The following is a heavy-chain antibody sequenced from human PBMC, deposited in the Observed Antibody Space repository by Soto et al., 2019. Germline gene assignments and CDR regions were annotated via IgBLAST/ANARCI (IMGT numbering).Heavy chain of an antibody. D-gene: IGHD2-15*01. CDR3: AGRSCSGGSCYSVRYFDL. CDR2: IYYSGST. V-gene: IGHV4-31*03. J-gene: IGHJ2*01. Sequence: QVQLQESGPGLVKPSQTLSLTCTVSGGSISSGGYYWSWIRQHPGKGLEWIGYIYYSGSTYYNPSLKGRVTISVDTAKNQFSLKLSSVAAADTAVYYCAGRSCSGGSCYSVRYFDLWGRGTLVTVSS. CDR1: GGSISSGGYY.